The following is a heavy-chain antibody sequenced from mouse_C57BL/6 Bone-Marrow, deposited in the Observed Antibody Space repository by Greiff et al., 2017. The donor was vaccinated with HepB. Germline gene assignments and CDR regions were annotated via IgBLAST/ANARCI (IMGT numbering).Heavy chain of an antibody. CDR2: IDPSDSYT. V-gene: IGHV1-69*01. Sequence: QVQLQQPGAELMMPGASVKLSCKASGYTFTSYWMHWVKQRPGQGLEWIGEIDPSDSYTNYNQKFKGKSTLTVDKSSSTAYMQLSSLTSEDSAVYYCAREGLITFDVWGTGTTVTVSS. J-gene: IGHJ1*03. D-gene: IGHD1-1*01. CDR3: AREGLITFDV. CDR1: GYTFTSYW.